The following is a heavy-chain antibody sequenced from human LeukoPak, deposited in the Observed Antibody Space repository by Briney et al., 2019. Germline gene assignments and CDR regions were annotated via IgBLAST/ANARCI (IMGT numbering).Heavy chain of an antibody. D-gene: IGHD3-10*01. V-gene: IGHV3-48*03. J-gene: IGHJ4*02. CDR3: AKDGYYGSGSYQDY. Sequence: GGSLRLSCAASGFTFSSYEMNWVRQAPGKGLEWVSYISSSGSTIYYADSVKGRFTISRDNAKNSLYLQMNSLRAEDTAVYYCAKDGYYGSGSYQDYWGQGTLVTVSS. CDR2: ISSSGSTI. CDR1: GFTFSSYE.